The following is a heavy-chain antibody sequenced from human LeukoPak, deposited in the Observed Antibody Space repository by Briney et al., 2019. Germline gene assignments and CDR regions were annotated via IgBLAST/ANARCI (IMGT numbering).Heavy chain of an antibody. V-gene: IGHV1-3*01. CDR2: INAGNGNT. J-gene: IGHJ6*04. CDR3: ARDQSPATYYYYYGMDG. Sequence: ASVKVSCKASGYTFTSYAMHWVRQAPGQRLEWMGWINAGNGNTKYSQKFQGRVTITRDTSASTAYMELSSLKSEDTAVYYCARDQSPATYYYYYGMDGWGKGTTVTVSS. CDR1: GYTFTSYA. D-gene: IGHD1-26*01.